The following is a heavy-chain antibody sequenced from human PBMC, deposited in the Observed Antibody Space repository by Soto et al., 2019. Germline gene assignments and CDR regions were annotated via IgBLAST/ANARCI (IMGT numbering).Heavy chain of an antibody. V-gene: IGHV1-2*02. CDR3: ARDRSIAAADYYFDY. J-gene: IGHJ4*02. CDR1: GYTFTGYY. Sequence: GASVKVSCKASGYTFTGYYMPWVRQAPGQGLEWMGWINPNSGGTNYAQKFQGRVTMTRDTSISTAYMELSRLRSDDTAVYYCARDRSIAAADYYFDYWGQGTLVTVS. D-gene: IGHD6-13*01. CDR2: INPNSGGT.